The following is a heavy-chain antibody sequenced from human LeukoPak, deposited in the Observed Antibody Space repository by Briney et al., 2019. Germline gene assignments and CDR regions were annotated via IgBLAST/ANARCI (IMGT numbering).Heavy chain of an antibody. CDR1: GFTLSSYE. D-gene: IGHD4-17*01. V-gene: IGHV3-48*03. CDR2: ISSSCSSI. Sequence: GGSLRLSCAASGFTLSSYEMNWVRKPPGKGLEWVSYISSSCSSIYYADSVKGRFTISRDNAKNSLYLQMNSLRAEDKAVYYCAREGALTVTKDAFDIWGQGTMVTVSS. CDR3: AREGALTVTKDAFDI. J-gene: IGHJ3*02.